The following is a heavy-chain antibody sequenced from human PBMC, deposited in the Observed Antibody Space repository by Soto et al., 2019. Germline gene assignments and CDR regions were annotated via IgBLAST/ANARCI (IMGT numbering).Heavy chain of an antibody. Sequence: GGSLRLSCAASGFIFQDYAMSWVRQAPGKGLEWVSYISSSNSTIYYADSVKGRFTISRDNAKDSLYLQMNSLRDEDTAVYYCARDIYDILTGYYSYYGMDVWGQGTTVTVSS. CDR1: GFIFQDYA. D-gene: IGHD3-9*01. CDR2: ISSSNSTI. CDR3: ARDIYDILTGYYSYYGMDV. J-gene: IGHJ6*02. V-gene: IGHV3-48*02.